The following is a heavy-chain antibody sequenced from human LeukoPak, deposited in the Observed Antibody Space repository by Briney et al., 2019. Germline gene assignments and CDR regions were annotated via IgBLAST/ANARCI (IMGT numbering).Heavy chain of an antibody. CDR3: AKEHSSGWYGYFQH. CDR1: EFTFSTYA. V-gene: IGHV3-23*01. Sequence: GGSLRLSCAASEFTFSTYAMTWVRQAPGKGLEWVSAISGSGGSTYYAASVKGRFTISRDNSKNTLYLQMNGLRAEDTAIYYCAKEHSSGWYGYFQHWGQGTLVTVSS. J-gene: IGHJ1*01. CDR2: ISGSGGST. D-gene: IGHD6-19*01.